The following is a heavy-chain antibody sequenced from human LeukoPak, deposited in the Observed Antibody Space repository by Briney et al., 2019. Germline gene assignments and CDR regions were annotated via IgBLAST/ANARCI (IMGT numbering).Heavy chain of an antibody. CDR3: ARVAFPYSNYAPFDY. V-gene: IGHV4-59*01. D-gene: IGHD4-11*01. J-gene: IGHJ4*02. Sequence: ASETLSLTCTVSGGSISSYYWSWIRQPPGKGLEWIGYIYYSGSTNYNPSLKSRATISVDTSKNQFSLKLSSVTAADTAVYYCARVAFPYSNYAPFDYWGQGTLVTVSS. CDR2: IYYSGST. CDR1: GGSISSYY.